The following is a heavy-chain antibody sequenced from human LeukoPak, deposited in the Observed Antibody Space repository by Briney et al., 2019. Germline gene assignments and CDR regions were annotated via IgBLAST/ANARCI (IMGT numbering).Heavy chain of an antibody. CDR3: AQYCSSTSCYLDY. CDR1: GYTFSNYG. V-gene: IGHV1-18*01. CDR2: ISAYNGDT. Sequence: ASVKVSCKASGYTFSNYGINWVRQAPGQRLEWMGWISAYNGDTNYAQKLQGRVTMTTDTSTSTAYMELRSLRSDDTAVYYCAQYCSSTSCYLDYWGQGTLVTVSS. D-gene: IGHD2-2*01. J-gene: IGHJ4*02.